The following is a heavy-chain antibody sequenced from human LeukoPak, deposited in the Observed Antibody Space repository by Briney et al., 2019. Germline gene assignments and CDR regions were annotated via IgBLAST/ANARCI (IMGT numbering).Heavy chain of an antibody. D-gene: IGHD4-17*01. J-gene: IGHJ6*02. Sequence: PGGSLRLSCAASGFTFSSYGMHWVRQAPGKGPEWVALIRYDGSNKYYADSVKGRFTISRDNSKNTLYLQMNSLRAEDTAVYYCAKVPTTVTFYYYYYVMDVWGQGTTVTVSS. V-gene: IGHV3-30*02. CDR1: GFTFSSYG. CDR3: AKVPTTVTFYYYYYVMDV. CDR2: IRYDGSNK.